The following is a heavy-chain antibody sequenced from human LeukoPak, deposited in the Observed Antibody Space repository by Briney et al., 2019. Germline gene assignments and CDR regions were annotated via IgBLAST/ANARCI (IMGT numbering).Heavy chain of an antibody. CDR3: AHGMIGGGYCSGGSCYPGDWYFDL. J-gene: IGHJ2*01. D-gene: IGHD2-15*01. V-gene: IGHV2-5*02. CDR2: IYRDDDK. CDR1: GFSLSTSGVG. Sequence: SGPTLVKPTQTLTLTCTFSGFSLSTSGVGVGWIRQPPGKALEWLALIYRDDDKRYSPSLKSRLTITKDTSKNQVVLTMTNMDPVDTATYYCAHGMIGGGYCSGGSCYPGDWYFDLWGRGTLVTVSS.